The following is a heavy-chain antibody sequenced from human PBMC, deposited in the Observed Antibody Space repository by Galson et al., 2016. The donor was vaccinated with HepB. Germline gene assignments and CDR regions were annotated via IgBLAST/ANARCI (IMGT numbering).Heavy chain of an antibody. CDR2: IDWDDGK. J-gene: IGHJ6*02. D-gene: IGHD1-26*01. Sequence: PALVKPTQTLTLTCTFSGFSLGTTAMCVSWIRQSPGKAPEWLARIDWDDGKYYNPSLKTRLTISKDTSINQVVLTMSNMDFLDTATYYWARMGFIVTPARHYFACMAVWGQGTTVSVSS. V-gene: IGHV2-70*11. CDR3: ARMGFIVTPARHYFACMAV. CDR1: GFSLGTTAMC.